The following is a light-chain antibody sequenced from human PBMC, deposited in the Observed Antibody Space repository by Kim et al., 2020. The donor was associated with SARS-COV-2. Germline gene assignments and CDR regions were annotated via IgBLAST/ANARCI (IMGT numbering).Light chain of an antibody. CDR3: QQSYSTPYT. CDR1: QRIRNY. Sequence: DIQMTQSPSSLSASVGDRVTITCRASQRIRNYLDWYQQKPGKAPKLLIYAASSLQSGVPSRFSGSGSGTDFTLTISSLQPEDFATYYCQQSYSTPYTFGQETKLYI. V-gene: IGKV1-39*01. J-gene: IGKJ2*01. CDR2: AAS.